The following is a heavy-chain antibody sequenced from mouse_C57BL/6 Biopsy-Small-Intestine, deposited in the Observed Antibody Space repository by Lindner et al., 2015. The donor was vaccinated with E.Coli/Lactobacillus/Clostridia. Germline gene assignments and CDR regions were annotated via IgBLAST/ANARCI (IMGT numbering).Heavy chain of an antibody. V-gene: IGHV1-54*01. D-gene: IGHD1-1*01. CDR3: ARNYGSSWRVDY. CDR1: GFAFTTYL. J-gene: IGHJ2*01. CDR2: INPGSGGT. Sequence: QLQESGAELVRPGTSVKVSCRASGFAFTTYLIEWVKQRPGQGLEWIGVINPGSGGTNYNEKFKGKATLTADKSSSTAYMQLSSLTSEDSAVYFCARNYGSSWRVDYWGQGTTLTVSS.